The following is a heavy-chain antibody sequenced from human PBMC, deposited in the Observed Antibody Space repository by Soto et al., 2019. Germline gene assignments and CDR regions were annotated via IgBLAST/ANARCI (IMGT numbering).Heavy chain of an antibody. CDR1: GFNFTNAW. Sequence: GGSLRLSCAASGFNFTNAWMSWVRRAPGKGQECVGHIKSKSHGGTTDYAAPVKGRFTISRDDSKNTLYLQMDRLKTEDTAVYYCATEECTGGGCDVRNAFDSWGQGAMVTVSS. CDR3: ATEECTGGGCDVRNAFDS. J-gene: IGHJ3*02. CDR2: IKSKSHGGTT. V-gene: IGHV3-15*01. D-gene: IGHD2-8*02.